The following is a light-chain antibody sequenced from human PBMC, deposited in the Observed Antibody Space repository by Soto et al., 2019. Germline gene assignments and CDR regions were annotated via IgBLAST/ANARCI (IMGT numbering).Light chain of an antibody. Sequence: EVVVTQSPGTLSLSPGERATLSCRASPCTDANYLAWYQQKPGQAPRLLIYGASSRATGIPDRFSGSGSRTDFTLTISSLEPEDFSMYYCQHYGKFPLTFGPGTRLDIK. CDR2: GAS. CDR1: PCTDANY. CDR3: QHYGKFPLT. J-gene: IGKJ3*01. V-gene: IGKV3-20*01.